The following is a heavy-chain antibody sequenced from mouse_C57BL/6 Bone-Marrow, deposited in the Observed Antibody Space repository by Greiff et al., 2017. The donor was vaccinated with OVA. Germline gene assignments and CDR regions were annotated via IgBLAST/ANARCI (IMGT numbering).Heavy chain of an antibody. D-gene: IGHD1-1*02. CDR3: ASSPTGWAMDY. CDR2: IYPGNGDT. V-gene: IGHV1-12*01. J-gene: IGHJ4*01. CDR1: GYTFTSYN. Sequence: QVQLKESGAELVRPGASVKMSCKASGYTFTSYNMHWVKQTPRQGLEWIGAIYPGNGDTSYNQKFKGKATLTVDKSSSTAYMQLSSLTSDDSAVYVCASSPTGWAMDYWGQGTSVTVSS.